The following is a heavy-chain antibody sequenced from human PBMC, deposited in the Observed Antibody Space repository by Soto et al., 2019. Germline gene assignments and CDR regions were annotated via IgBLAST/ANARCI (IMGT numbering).Heavy chain of an antibody. J-gene: IGHJ3*01. V-gene: IGHV1-58*01. Sequence: QMQLVQSGPEVKEPGTSVKVSCKASGFTFSSSAVQWVRQTRGQRLEWIAWIVVGSGNTNRPQKFQGRVTVTRDMSTSPAYMELSSLRSEDTAVYYCAADRAGDSDAFDLWGQGTLVTVSS. D-gene: IGHD4-17*01. CDR1: GFTFSSSA. CDR2: IVVGSGNT. CDR3: AADRAGDSDAFDL.